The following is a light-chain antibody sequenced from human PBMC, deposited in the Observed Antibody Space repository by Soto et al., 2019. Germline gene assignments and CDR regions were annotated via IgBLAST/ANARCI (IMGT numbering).Light chain of an antibody. J-gene: IGLJ3*02. CDR2: DVS. CDR3: CSYAGSYTWV. Sequence: QSVLTQARSVSGSPGQSVTISCTGTSSDVGGYNYVSWYQQHPGKAPKLMIYDVSKRPSGVPHRFSGSKSGNTASLTISGLQAEDEADYYCCSYAGSYTWVFGGGTKVTVL. V-gene: IGLV2-11*01. CDR1: SSDVGGYNY.